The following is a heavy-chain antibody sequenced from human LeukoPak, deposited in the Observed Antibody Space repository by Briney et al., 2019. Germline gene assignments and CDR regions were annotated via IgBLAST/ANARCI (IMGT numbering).Heavy chain of an antibody. CDR1: GYTFTSYY. Sequence: VASVKVSCKASGYTFTSYYMHWVRQAPGQGLEWRGIINPSGGSTSYAQKFQGSVIMTTDMYTSTVYIELSSLRSADTAVYYCAIAQDTMIVGGPDAFDIWGQGTMVTVSS. V-gene: IGHV1-46*01. J-gene: IGHJ3*02. CDR2: INPSGGST. D-gene: IGHD3-22*01. CDR3: AIAQDTMIVGGPDAFDI.